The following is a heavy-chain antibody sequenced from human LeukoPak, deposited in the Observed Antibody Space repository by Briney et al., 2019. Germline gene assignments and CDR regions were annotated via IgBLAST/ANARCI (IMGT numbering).Heavy chain of an antibody. J-gene: IGHJ4*02. D-gene: IGHD3-22*01. Sequence: GGSLRLSCAVSGLTFDIYAMSWVRQAPGKGPEWVASMCGSAGCTYYADSVKGRFTISRDNSKNRLYLQMNSLRAEDTAIYYCARDRPNYYESNGHYYRRDGDYWGQGTLVTVSS. CDR3: ARDRPNYYESNGHYYRRDGDY. V-gene: IGHV3-23*01. CDR1: GLTFDIYA. CDR2: MCGSAGCT.